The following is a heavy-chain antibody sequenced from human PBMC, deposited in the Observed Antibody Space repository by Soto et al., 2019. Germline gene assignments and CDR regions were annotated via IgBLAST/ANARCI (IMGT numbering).Heavy chain of an antibody. V-gene: IGHV3-53*04. CDR1: GFTVSSNY. J-gene: IGHJ1*01. Sequence: GGSLRLSCAASGFTVSSNYMSWVRQAPGKGLEWVSVIYSGGSTYYADSVKGRFTISRHNSKNTLYLQMNSLRAEDTAVYYCARGYSSGWYPEYFQHWGQGTLVTVSS. CDR2: IYSGGST. CDR3: ARGYSSGWYPEYFQH. D-gene: IGHD6-19*01.